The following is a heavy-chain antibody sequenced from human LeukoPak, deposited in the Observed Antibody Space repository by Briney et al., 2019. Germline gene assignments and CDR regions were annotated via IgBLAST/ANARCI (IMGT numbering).Heavy chain of an antibody. CDR2: IYYSGST. CDR3: ARDTGSYSFDY. Sequence: SETLSLTCTVSGGSISSYYWSWIRQPPGKGLKWIGYIYYSGSTNYNPSLKSRVTISVDTSKNQFSLKLSSVTAADTAVYYCARDTGSYSFDYWGQGTLVTVSS. V-gene: IGHV4-59*01. CDR1: GGSISSYY. D-gene: IGHD1-26*01. J-gene: IGHJ4*02.